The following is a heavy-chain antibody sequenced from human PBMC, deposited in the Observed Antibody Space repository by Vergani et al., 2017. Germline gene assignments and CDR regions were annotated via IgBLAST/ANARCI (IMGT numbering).Heavy chain of an antibody. CDR1: GFTFSRYW. CDR2: IQQDGSET. J-gene: IGHJ4*02. Sequence: EVHLVESGGGLVQPGGSLRLSCAASGFTFSRYWMGWVRQAPGKGLEWVANIQQDGSETYYVDSVKGRFTISRDSAKNSMYLQMNSLRAEDTAVYYCARDSRNSGYDLDYWGQGTLVTVSS. D-gene: IGHD5-12*01. V-gene: IGHV3-7*01. CDR3: ARDSRNSGYDLDY.